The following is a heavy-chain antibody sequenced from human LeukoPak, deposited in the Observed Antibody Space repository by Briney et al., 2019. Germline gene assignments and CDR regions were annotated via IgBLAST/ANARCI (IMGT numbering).Heavy chain of an antibody. V-gene: IGHV4-39*01. D-gene: IGHD3-10*01. Sequence: SETLSLTCTVSGVSISSSNSYWGWIRQPPGKGLEWIGSIYYSGNTYYNASLKSQVSISIDTSKNQFSLKLTSVSAADTAVYFCARHQLGVGWYLDLWGPGTLVIVSS. CDR1: GVSISSSNSY. J-gene: IGHJ2*01. CDR3: ARHQLGVGWYLDL. CDR2: IYYSGNT.